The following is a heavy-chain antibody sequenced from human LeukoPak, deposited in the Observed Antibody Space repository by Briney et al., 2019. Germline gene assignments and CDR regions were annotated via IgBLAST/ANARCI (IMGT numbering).Heavy chain of an antibody. CDR3: ARETSVTYYMDV. CDR1: GFTVSSNY. Sequence: GGSLRLSCAASGFTVSSNYMSWVRQAPGKGLEWISVIYSGGSTYYADSVKGRFTISRDNSKNTLYLQMNSLRAEDTAVYYCARETSVTYYMDVWGKGTTVTVSS. J-gene: IGHJ6*03. D-gene: IGHD1-1*01. CDR2: IYSGGST. V-gene: IGHV3-66*02.